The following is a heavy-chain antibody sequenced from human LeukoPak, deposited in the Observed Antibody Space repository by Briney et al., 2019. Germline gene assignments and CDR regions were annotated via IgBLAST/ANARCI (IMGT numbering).Heavy chain of an antibody. CDR1: GFTFSSYW. J-gene: IGHJ4*02. D-gene: IGHD3-22*01. CDR2: IYSDAT. Sequence: GGSLRLSCAASGFTFSSYWIHWVRQAPGKGLVWVSRIYSDATYYADSVRGRFTISRDNAKNTLYLQMNSLRAEDTAVYYCARESYDSSGYYYGGGFDYWGQGTLVTVSS. V-gene: IGHV3-74*01. CDR3: ARESYDSSGYYYGGGFDY.